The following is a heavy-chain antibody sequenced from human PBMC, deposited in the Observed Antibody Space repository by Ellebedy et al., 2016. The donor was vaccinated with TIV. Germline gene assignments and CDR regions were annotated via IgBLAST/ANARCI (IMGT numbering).Heavy chain of an antibody. Sequence: SETLSLXXAVYGGSFSGYYWSWIRQPPGKGLEWIGEINHSGSTNYNPSLKSRVTISVDTSKNQFSLKLSSVTAADTAVYYCARDYINGGSDYYGYYYYGMDVWGQGTTVTVSS. CDR2: INHSGST. CDR1: GGSFSGYY. V-gene: IGHV4-34*01. CDR3: ARDYINGGSDYYGYYYYGMDV. D-gene: IGHD2-8*01. J-gene: IGHJ6*02.